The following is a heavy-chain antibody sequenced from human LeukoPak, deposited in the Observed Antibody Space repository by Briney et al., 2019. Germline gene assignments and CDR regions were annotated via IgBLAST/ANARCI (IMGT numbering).Heavy chain of an antibody. CDR2: INASGTGT. V-gene: IGHV3-23*01. Sequence: GGSLRLSCVASGFNFSNHPLSWVRQAPGQGLEWVSAINASGTGTFYADSVRGRFVISRDNSEKKMFLRMNSLRVEDTAVYYCTSVMDVWGQGTAVFVSS. CDR1: GFNFSNHP. CDR3: TSVMDV. D-gene: IGHD5/OR15-5a*01. J-gene: IGHJ6*02.